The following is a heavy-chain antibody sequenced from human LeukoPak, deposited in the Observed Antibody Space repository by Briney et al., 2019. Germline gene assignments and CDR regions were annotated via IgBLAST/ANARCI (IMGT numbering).Heavy chain of an antibody. V-gene: IGHV3-21*01. CDR3: ARDPFLQY. D-gene: IGHD4-11*01. Sequence: GGSLRLSCAASGFTFTTYVMNWVRQAPGKGLEWVSVISSSSSNIFYADSVKGRFTISRDNAKNSLYLQMNSLTADDTAVYYCARDPFLQYWGQGTLVTVSS. J-gene: IGHJ4*02. CDR2: ISSSSSNI. CDR1: GFTFTTYV.